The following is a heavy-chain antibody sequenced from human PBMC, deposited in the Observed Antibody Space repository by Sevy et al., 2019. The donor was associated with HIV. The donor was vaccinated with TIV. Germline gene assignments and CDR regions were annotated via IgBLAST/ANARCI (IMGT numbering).Heavy chain of an antibody. D-gene: IGHD3-22*01. Sequence: ASVKVSCKASGYTFTGYYMHWVRQAPGQGLEWMGWINPNSGGTNYAQKFQGRVTMTRDTSISPAYMELSRLRSDDTAVYYCARGFYYYDSSGYYWPWGQRTLVTVSS. CDR2: INPNSGGT. J-gene: IGHJ5*02. V-gene: IGHV1-2*02. CDR1: GYTFTGYY. CDR3: ARGFYYYDSSGYYWP.